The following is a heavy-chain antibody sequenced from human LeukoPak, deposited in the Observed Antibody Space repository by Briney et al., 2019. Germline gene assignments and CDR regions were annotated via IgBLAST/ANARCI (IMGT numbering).Heavy chain of an antibody. CDR3: ARAGTGYYDFWSGYYTSVYFDY. V-gene: IGHV3-74*01. CDR1: GFTCSSYW. Sequence: GGSLRLSCAASGFTCSSYWMHWGRQAPGKGLVWVSRINSDGSSTSYADSVKGRFTISTDNAKNTLYLQMNILRAEDTAVYYCARAGTGYYDFWSGYYTSVYFDYWGQGTLVTVSS. J-gene: IGHJ4*02. CDR2: INSDGSST. D-gene: IGHD3-3*01.